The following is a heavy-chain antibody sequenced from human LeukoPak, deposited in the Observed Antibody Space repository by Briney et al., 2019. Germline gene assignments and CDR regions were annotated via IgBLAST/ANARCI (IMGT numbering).Heavy chain of an antibody. CDR1: GYTFTSYG. D-gene: IGHD6-19*01. V-gene: IGHV1-18*01. CDR3: ARGRGHYSSGWYVGN. CDR2: ISAYNGNT. J-gene: IGHJ4*01. Sequence: ASVKVSCKASGYTFTSYGISWVRQAPGQGLEWMGWISAYNGNTNYAQKLQGRVTMTTDTSTSTAYMELRSLRSDDTAVYYCARGRGHYSSGWYVGNWGHGTLVTVSS.